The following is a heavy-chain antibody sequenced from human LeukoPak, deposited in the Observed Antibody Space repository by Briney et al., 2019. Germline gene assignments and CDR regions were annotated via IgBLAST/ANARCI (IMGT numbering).Heavy chain of an antibody. CDR2: TYYSGST. V-gene: IGHV4-59*01. D-gene: IGHD6-13*01. J-gene: IGHJ4*02. CDR1: GGSISSYY. CDR3: AAIIGATGTHYFDY. Sequence: SETLSLTCTVSGGSISSYYWSWIRQPPGKGLEWIGYTYYSGSTNYNPSLKSRVTISVDTSKNQFSLKLSSVTAADTTVYYCAAIIGATGTHYFDYWGQGTLVTVSS.